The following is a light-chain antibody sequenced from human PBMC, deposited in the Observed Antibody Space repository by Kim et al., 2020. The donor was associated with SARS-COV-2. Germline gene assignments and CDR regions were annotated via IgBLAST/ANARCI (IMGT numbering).Light chain of an antibody. CDR3: QAWDSSTVV. Sequence: SYELTQPPSVSVSPGQTASITCSGDKLGDKYACWYQQKPGQSPVLVIYQDRKRPSGIPERFSGSNSGNTATLTISGTQAMDEADYYCQAWDSSTVVFGTG. CDR1: KLGDKY. J-gene: IGLJ1*01. CDR2: QDR. V-gene: IGLV3-1*01.